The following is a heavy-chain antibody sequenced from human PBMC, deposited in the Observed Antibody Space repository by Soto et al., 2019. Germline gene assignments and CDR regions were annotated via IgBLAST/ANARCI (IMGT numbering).Heavy chain of an antibody. CDR3: ARGGRGRGYSYGYGWYFDY. CDR2: INAGNGNT. D-gene: IGHD5-18*01. J-gene: IGHJ4*02. CDR1: GYTFTSYA. Sequence: ASVKVSCKASGYTFTSYAMHWVRQAPGQRLEWMGWINAGNGNTKYSQKFQGRVTITRDTSASTAYMELSSLRSEDTAVYYCARGGRGRGYSYGYGWYFDYWGQGTLVTVSS. V-gene: IGHV1-3*01.